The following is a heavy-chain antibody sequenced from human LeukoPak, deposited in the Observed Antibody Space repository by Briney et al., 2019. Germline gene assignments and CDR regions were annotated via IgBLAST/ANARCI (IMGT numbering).Heavy chain of an antibody. CDR3: ARDVGGGTKSY. D-gene: IGHD1-7*01. Sequence: GGSLRLSCAASGFTFSSYSMNWVRQAPGKGLEWVSYISSSSSTIYYADSVKGRFTISRDNAKNSLYLQMNSLRAEDTAVCYCARDVGGGTKSYWGQGTLVTVSS. CDR2: ISSSSSTI. V-gene: IGHV3-48*01. CDR1: GFTFSSYS. J-gene: IGHJ4*02.